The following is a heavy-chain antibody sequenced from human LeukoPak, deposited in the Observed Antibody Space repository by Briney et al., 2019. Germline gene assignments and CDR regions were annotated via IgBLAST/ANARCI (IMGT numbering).Heavy chain of an antibody. J-gene: IGHJ4*02. D-gene: IGHD2-8*02. CDR1: GYTFVGYY. CDR2: INPNSGGT. Sequence: ASVEVSCKASGYTFVGYYMHWVRQAPGQGLEWMGWINPNSGGTNYAQKFQGRVTMTRDTSISTAYMKLSSLRSDDTAVYYCARVSEELVIDHWGQGTLVTVS. CDR3: ARVSEELVIDH. V-gene: IGHV1-2*02.